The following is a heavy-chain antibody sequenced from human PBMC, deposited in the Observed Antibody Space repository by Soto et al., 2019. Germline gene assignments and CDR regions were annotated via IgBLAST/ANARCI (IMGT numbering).Heavy chain of an antibody. CDR1: GFTFSSYW. Sequence: EVQLVESGGGLVQPGGSLRLSCAASGFTFSSYWMHWVRQAPGKGLVWVSRLKSDGSNTNYADSVKGRFTISRDNAKNTLYLQMNSLRAEDTAVYYCARGIKNYYGVDVWGQGTTVTVSS. CDR3: ARGIKNYYGVDV. D-gene: IGHD2-15*01. J-gene: IGHJ6*02. CDR2: LKSDGSNT. V-gene: IGHV3-74*01.